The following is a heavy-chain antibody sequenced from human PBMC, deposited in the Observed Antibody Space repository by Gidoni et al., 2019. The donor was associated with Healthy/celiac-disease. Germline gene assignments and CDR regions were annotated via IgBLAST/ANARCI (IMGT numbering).Heavy chain of an antibody. V-gene: IGHV4-59*01. CDR2: IYYSGST. CDR1: GGSISSYY. CDR3: ARVRWLQSRKTNYFDY. J-gene: IGHJ4*02. D-gene: IGHD5-12*01. Sequence: QVQLQESGPGLVKPSETLSLTCTVSGGSISSYYWSWIRQPPGKGLEWIGYIYYSGSTNYNPSLKSRVTISVDTSKNQFSLKLSSVTAADTAVYYCARVRWLQSRKTNYFDYWGQGTLVTVSS.